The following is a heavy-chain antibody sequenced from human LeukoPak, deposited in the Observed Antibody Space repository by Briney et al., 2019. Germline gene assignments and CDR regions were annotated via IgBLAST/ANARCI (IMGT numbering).Heavy chain of an antibody. V-gene: IGHV3-30*18. Sequence: GGSLRLSCAASGFTFSSYGMHWVRQAPGKGLEWVGVISYDGSNKYYADSVKGRFTISRDNSKNTLYLQMNSLRAEDTAVYYCAKVKDYYYYYGMDVWGQGTTVTVSS. CDR3: AKVKDYYYYYGMDV. CDR2: ISYDGSNK. J-gene: IGHJ6*02. CDR1: GFTFSSYG.